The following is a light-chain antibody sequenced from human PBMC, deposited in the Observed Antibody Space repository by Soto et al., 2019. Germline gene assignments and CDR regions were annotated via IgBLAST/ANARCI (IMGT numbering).Light chain of an antibody. CDR1: SSDVGGYNS. CDR3: GAWDESLNGYV. CDR2: DVI. V-gene: IGLV2-11*01. J-gene: IGLJ1*01. Sequence: QSALTQPRSVSGSPGQSVTVSCIGTSSDVGGYNSVSWYQEHPGKAPKLMIYDVIKRPSGVPDRFSGSKSGNTASLTINGLQSGDEADYYCGAWDESLNGYVFGTGTKVTVL.